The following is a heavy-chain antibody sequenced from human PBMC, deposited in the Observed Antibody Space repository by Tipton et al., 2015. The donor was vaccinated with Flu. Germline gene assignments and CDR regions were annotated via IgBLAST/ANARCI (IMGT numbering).Heavy chain of an antibody. V-gene: IGHV4-4*07. Sequence: SLTCTVSGGSISSYYWSWIRQPAGKGLEWIGRIYTSGSTNYNPSLKSRVTMSVDTSKNQFSLKLSSVTAADTAVYYCASSIVGATTPPLAFDYWGQGTLVTVSS. CDR2: IYTSGST. D-gene: IGHD1-26*01. CDR1: GGSISSYY. J-gene: IGHJ4*02. CDR3: ASSIVGATTPPLAFDY.